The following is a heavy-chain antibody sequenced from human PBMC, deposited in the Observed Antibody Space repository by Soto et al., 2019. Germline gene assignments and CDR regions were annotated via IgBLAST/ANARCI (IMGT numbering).Heavy chain of an antibody. Sequence: ASVNVSCKVSGYTLTELSMHWVRQAPGKGLEWMGGFDPEDGETIYAQKFQGRVTMTEDTSTDTAYMELSSLRSEDTAVYYCATADATAYYYGMDVWGQGTTVTVSS. CDR3: ATADATAYYYGMDV. J-gene: IGHJ6*02. V-gene: IGHV1-24*01. CDR1: GYTLTELS. D-gene: IGHD1-26*01. CDR2: FDPEDGET.